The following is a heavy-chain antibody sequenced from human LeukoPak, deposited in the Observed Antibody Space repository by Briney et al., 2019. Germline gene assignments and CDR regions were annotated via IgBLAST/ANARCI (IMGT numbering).Heavy chain of an antibody. CDR2: IYHSGST. Sequence: SETLSLTCAVSGYSISSGYYWGWIRQPPGKGLEWIGSIYHSGSTYYSPSLKSRVTISVDTSKNQFSLKLSSVTAADTAVYYCARDPGWQQLFWFDPWGQGTLVTVSS. V-gene: IGHV4-38-2*02. CDR1: GYSISSGYY. D-gene: IGHD6-13*01. J-gene: IGHJ5*02. CDR3: ARDPGWQQLFWFDP.